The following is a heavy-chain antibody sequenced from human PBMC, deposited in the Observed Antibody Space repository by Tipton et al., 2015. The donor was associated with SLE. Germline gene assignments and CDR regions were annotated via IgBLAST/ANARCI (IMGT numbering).Heavy chain of an antibody. J-gene: IGHJ4*02. V-gene: IGHV4-31*03. Sequence: TLSLTCTVSGGSISSGGYYWNWIRQHPGKGLEWIGYIYHTMSAYYNPSLKSRVIISLDTSKNHFSLKLSSVTAADTAVYYCARVPRTFYYDYSGHFDYWGPGTLVTVSS. CDR1: GGSISSGGYY. CDR2: IYHTMSA. CDR3: ARVPRTFYYDYSGHFDY. D-gene: IGHD3-22*01.